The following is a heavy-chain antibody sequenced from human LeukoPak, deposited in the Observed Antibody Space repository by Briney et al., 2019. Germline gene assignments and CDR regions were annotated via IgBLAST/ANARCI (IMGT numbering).Heavy chain of an antibody. D-gene: IGHD6-13*01. J-gene: IGHJ3*02. CDR2: IRDDGNNK. CDR1: GFTFSSYG. V-gene: IGHV3-30*02. CDR3: AKDQDSSWYSAFDI. Sequence: GGSLRLSWVASGFTFSSYGMHWVRQAPGKGREWVAYIRDDGNNKYYADSVKGRFTISRDNSKNTLYLQMNSLRAEDTAVYYCAKDQDSSWYSAFDIWGQGTMVTVSS.